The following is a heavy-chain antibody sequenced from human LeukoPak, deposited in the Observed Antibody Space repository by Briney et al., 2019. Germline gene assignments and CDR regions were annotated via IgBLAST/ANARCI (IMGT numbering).Heavy chain of an antibody. Sequence: SETLSLTCTVSGGSISSYYWSWIRQPPGKGLEWIGYIYYSGSTNYNPSLKSRVTISVDTSTNQCSLKLSSVTAADTAVYYCARHFHGGSTSGLPQTASLYYYYGLDVWGQGTTVTVSS. D-gene: IGHD2-2*01. V-gene: IGHV4-59*08. CDR1: GGSISSYY. J-gene: IGHJ6*02. CDR3: ARHFHGGSTSGLPQTASLYYYYGLDV. CDR2: IYYSGST.